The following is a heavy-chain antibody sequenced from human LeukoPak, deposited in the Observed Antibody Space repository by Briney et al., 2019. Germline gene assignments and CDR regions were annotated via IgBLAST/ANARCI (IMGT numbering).Heavy chain of an antibody. V-gene: IGHV4-59*08. CDR1: GGSISSYY. CDR3: ARRHSSSWGFYYYYGMDV. J-gene: IGHJ6*02. Sequence: SETLSLTCTVSGGSISSYYWSWIRQPPGKGLEWTGYIYYSGSTNYNPSLKSRVTISVDTSKNQFSLKLSSVTAADTAVYYCARRHSSSWGFYYYYGMDVWGQGTTVTVSS. D-gene: IGHD6-13*01. CDR2: IYYSGST.